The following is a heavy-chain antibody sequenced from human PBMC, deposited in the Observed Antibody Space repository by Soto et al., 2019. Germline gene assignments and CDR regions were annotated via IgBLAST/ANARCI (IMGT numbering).Heavy chain of an antibody. CDR3: LWPCSSTSCYEPLTYNYYYGMDV. D-gene: IGHD2-2*01. J-gene: IGHJ6*02. CDR1: GYTFTSYD. Sequence: ASVKVSCKASGYTFTSYDINWVRQATGQGLEWMGWMNPNSGNTGYAQKFQGRATMTRNTSISTAYMELSSLRSEDTAVYYCLWPCSSTSCYEPLTYNYYYGMDVWGQGTTVTVSS. V-gene: IGHV1-8*01. CDR2: MNPNSGNT.